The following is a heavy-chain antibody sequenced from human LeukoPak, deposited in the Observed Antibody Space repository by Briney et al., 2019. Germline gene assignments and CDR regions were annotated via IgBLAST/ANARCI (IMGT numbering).Heavy chain of an antibody. CDR3: ARETPGGYVLFDY. Sequence: GGSLRLSCAASGFTFSDYYMSWIRQAPGKGLEWVSSISISSSNIYYADSVKGRFTISRDNAKNSLYLQMNSLRAEDTAVYYCARETPGGYVLFDYWGQGTLVTVSS. J-gene: IGHJ4*02. CDR1: GFTFSDYY. CDR2: ISISSSNI. D-gene: IGHD5-12*01. V-gene: IGHV3-11*01.